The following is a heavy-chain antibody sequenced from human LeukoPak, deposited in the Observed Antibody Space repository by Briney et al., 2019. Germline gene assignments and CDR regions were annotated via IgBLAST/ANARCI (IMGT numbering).Heavy chain of an antibody. CDR2: INTNTGNP. Sequence: GSVKVSCKASGYTFTSYAMNWVRQAPGQGLEWMGWINTNTGNPTYAQGFTGRFVFSLDTSVSTAYLQISSLKAEDTAVYYCARDQSSSWSYYYYMDVWGKGTTVTVSS. CDR3: ARDQSSSWSYYYYMDV. D-gene: IGHD6-13*01. J-gene: IGHJ6*03. V-gene: IGHV7-4-1*02. CDR1: GYTFTSYA.